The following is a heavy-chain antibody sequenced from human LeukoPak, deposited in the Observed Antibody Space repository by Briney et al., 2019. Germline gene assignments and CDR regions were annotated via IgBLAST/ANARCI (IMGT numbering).Heavy chain of an antibody. D-gene: IGHD3-16*01. J-gene: IGHJ1*01. CDR2: ISPSGGIT. CDR1: GFTFSSYG. Sequence: PGGSLRLSCAASGFTFSSYGMSWVRQAPGKGLEWVSGISPSGGITYYTDSVKGRFTISRDNSKNTQSLQMNSLRAVDTAVYYCAKDDDWGRYKHWGQGTLVTVSS. CDR3: AKDDDWGRYKH. V-gene: IGHV3-23*01.